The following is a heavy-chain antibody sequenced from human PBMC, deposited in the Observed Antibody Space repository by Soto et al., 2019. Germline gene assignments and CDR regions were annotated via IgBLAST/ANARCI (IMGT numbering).Heavy chain of an antibody. D-gene: IGHD6-13*01. V-gene: IGHV4-34*01. J-gene: IGHJ4*02. CDR3: ARGRAWDIAASGSPFDY. CDR2: INHSGST. Sequence: SETLSLTCTVYSGSFSGYYWICIRTPRLKGVELIGEINHSGSTNYNPSLKSRVTISVDTSKNQFSLKLSSVTAADTAVYYCARGRAWDIAASGSPFDYWGQGTRVNVSA. CDR1: SGSFSGYY.